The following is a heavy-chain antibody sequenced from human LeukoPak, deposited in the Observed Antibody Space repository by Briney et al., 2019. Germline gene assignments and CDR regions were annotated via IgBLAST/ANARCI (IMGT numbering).Heavy chain of an antibody. CDR2: ISGSGGDT. J-gene: IGHJ3*02. CDR1: GFTFSSYA. D-gene: IGHD3-22*01. CDR3: AKVYDSSGYYLSDAFDI. Sequence: GGSLRLXCAASGFTFSSYAMSWVRQAPGKGLEWVSAISGSGGDTYYADSVKGRSIISRDNSKNTLYLQMNSLRAEDTAVYHCAKVYDSSGYYLSDAFDIWGQGTMVTVSS. V-gene: IGHV3-23*01.